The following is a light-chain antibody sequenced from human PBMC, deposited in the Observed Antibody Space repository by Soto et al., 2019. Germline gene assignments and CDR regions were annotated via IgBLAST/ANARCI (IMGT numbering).Light chain of an antibody. Sequence: QSVLTQPASVSGSPGQSITISCTGTGSDVGGYNYVSWYQQHPGKAPKFMIYDVSNRPSGVSNRFSGSKSGNTASLTISGLQAEDEADYYCCSYTTSNTRQIVFGTGTQLTVL. CDR1: GSDVGGYNY. CDR2: DVS. J-gene: IGLJ1*01. V-gene: IGLV2-14*01. CDR3: CSYTTSNTRQIV.